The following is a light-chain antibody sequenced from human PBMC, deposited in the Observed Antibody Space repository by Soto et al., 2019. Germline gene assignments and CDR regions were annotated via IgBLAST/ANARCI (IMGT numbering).Light chain of an antibody. CDR1: QSISSY. V-gene: IGKV1-39*01. CDR2: AAS. Sequence: DIQMTQSPASLSASVGDRVTITCRASQSISSYLNWYQQKPGRAPTLLIYAASSLQSGVPSRFSGSGSGTDFTLTISSLQPEDFATYYCQQSYSTSRTFGHGTKVEIK. J-gene: IGKJ1*01. CDR3: QQSYSTSRT.